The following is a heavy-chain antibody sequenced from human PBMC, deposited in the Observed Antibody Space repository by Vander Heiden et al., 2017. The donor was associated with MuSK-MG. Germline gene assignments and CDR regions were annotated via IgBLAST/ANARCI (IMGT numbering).Heavy chain of an antibody. V-gene: IGHV3-21*01. Sequence: EVQLVESGGGLVKPGGSLRLSCAASGFTFSSYSMNWVRQAPGKGLEWVSSISSSSSYIYYADSVKGRFTISRDNAKNSLYLQMNSLRAEDTAVYYCARDQQETGATDYWGQGTLVTDSS. CDR3: ARDQQETGATDY. CDR2: ISSSSSYI. CDR1: GFTFSSYS. J-gene: IGHJ4*02. D-gene: IGHD1-7*01.